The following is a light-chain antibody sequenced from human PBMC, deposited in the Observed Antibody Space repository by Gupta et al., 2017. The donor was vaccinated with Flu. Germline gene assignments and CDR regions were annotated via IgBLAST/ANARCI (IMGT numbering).Light chain of an antibody. J-gene: IGKJ2*01. CDR1: QSITNY. V-gene: IGKV1-39*01. CDR2: AAS. Sequence: DIQMTQSPSSLSASVGDRVTITCRASQSITNYLNWYQQKPGEAPKVLIYAASSLQSGVPSRFSGSGSGTDFTLTISRLQPEDFGTYFCQQSYSTPYTFGQGTKLEI. CDR3: QQSYSTPYT.